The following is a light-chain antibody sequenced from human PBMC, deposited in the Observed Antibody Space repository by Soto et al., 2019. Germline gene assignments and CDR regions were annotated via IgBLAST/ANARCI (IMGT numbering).Light chain of an antibody. CDR3: HQYRSSPSSST. CDR1: QRVSSGY. J-gene: IGKJ5*01. V-gene: IGKV3-20*01. CDR2: GAS. Sequence: EIVLTQSPGTLSLSPGERATLSCRASQRVSSGYLAWYQQKPGQAPRLLIYGASNRATDIPNRFSGRGSGTGFTLTITIIEPEDFAVSFCHQYRSSPSSSTFGQGTQLEIK.